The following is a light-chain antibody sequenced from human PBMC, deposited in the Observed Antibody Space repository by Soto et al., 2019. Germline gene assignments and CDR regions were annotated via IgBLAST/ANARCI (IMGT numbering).Light chain of an antibody. CDR2: DNT. J-gene: IGLJ1*01. Sequence: QSVLTQPPSVSGAPGQRVAISCTGNSSNLGAGFAVHWYQHHPGLAPTLLINDNTNRPSGVPDRFSGSKIGTSASLAIAGLQAEDEAAYFCQSYDNSLSAYVFGTGTKVTVL. V-gene: IGLV1-40*01. CDR1: SSNLGAGFA. CDR3: QSYDNSLSAYV.